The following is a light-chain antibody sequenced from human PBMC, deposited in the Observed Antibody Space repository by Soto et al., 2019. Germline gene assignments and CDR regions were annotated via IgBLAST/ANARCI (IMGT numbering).Light chain of an antibody. CDR3: QKYNSAPLT. Sequence: MTQSPATLSVSPGERATLSCRASQGISSYLAWYQHKPGKVPKLLIYAASTLQSGVPSRFSGSGSGTDFTLTISSLQPEDVATYYCQKYNSAPLTFGGGTKVDIK. V-gene: IGKV1-27*01. J-gene: IGKJ4*01. CDR2: AAS. CDR1: QGISSY.